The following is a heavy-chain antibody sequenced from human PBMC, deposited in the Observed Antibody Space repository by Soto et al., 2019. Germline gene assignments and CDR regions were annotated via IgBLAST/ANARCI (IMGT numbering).Heavy chain of an antibody. Sequence: SVKVSCKASGGTFSSYAISWVRQAPGQGLEWMGGIIPIFGTANYAQKCQGRVTITADKSTSTAYMELSSLRSEDTAVYYCARESLRYCSSTSCYGGMDVWGQGTTVTSP. CDR2: IIPIFGTA. D-gene: IGHD2-2*01. V-gene: IGHV1-69*06. CDR3: ARESLRYCSSTSCYGGMDV. CDR1: GGTFSSYA. J-gene: IGHJ6*02.